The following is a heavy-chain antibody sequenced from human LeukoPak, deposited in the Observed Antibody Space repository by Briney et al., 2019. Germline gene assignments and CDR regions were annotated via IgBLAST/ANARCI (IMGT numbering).Heavy chain of an antibody. CDR2: IWYDGSNK. CDR3: ATTYYYDSSGYSPVDAFDI. J-gene: IGHJ3*02. V-gene: IGHV3-33*01. Sequence: PGGSLRLSCAASGFTFSSYGMHWVRQAPGKGLEWVAVIWYDGSNKYYADSVKGRFTISRDNSKNTLYLQMNSLRAEDTAVYYCATTYYYDSSGYSPVDAFDIWGQGTMVTVSS. D-gene: IGHD3-22*01. CDR1: GFTFSSYG.